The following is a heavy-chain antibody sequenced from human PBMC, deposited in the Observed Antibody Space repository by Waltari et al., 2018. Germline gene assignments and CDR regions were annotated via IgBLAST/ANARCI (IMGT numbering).Heavy chain of an antibody. CDR2: FDPEDGET. D-gene: IGHD3-22*01. CDR1: GYTLTELS. J-gene: IGHJ4*02. V-gene: IGHV1-24*01. CDR3: ATPAYDSSGYYDYYFDY. Sequence: QVQLVQSGAEVKKPGASVKVSCKVSGYTLTELSMHCVRQARGKGLEWMGGFDPEDGETIYAQKFQGRVTMTEDTSTDTAYMELSSLRSEDTAVYYCATPAYDSSGYYDYYFDYWGQGTLVTVSS.